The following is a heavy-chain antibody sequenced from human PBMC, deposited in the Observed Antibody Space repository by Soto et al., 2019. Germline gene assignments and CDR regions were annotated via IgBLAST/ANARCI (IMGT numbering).Heavy chain of an antibody. V-gene: IGHV1-2*02. J-gene: IGHJ6*03. CDR1: GYRFSDYY. CDR2: MNPNSGDT. CDR3: ARESGGATATLDYYYFYMDV. D-gene: IGHD5-12*01. Sequence: QVQLVQSGAEVKKPGASVTVSCKASGYRFSDYYLHWVRQAPGQGPEWMGWMNPNSGDTKYAQKFKGRVTMTRDTSVRTAFMELNWLKSDDTAVYYCARESGGATATLDYYYFYMDVWGIGTMVTVSS.